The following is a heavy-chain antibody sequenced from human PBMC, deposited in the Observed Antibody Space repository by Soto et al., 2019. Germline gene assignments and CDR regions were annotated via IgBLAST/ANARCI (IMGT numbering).Heavy chain of an antibody. CDR3: ARGGWEPHDY. CDR2: INVYSGKT. Sequence: QVQLVQSGGEVKKPGASVKVSCKASGYTFISFGISWVRQAPGQGLEWMGWINVYSGKTNYAQKFQGRVTMTTDTATSKAYMELTSLRSDATAVYYCARGGWEPHDYWGQGTLVTVSS. J-gene: IGHJ4*02. D-gene: IGHD1-26*01. CDR1: GYTFISFG. V-gene: IGHV1-18*01.